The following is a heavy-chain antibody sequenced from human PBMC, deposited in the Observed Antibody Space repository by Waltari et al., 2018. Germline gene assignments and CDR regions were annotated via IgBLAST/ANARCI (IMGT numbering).Heavy chain of an antibody. V-gene: IGHV1-2*02. CDR2: IKPNSGGT. CDR3: ARDLVVGSGDY. CDR1: GYTFTGYQ. Sequence: QVHLVQSGAEVKKPGASVKVSCKASGYTFTGYQIHWVRQAPGQGLEWMGWIKPNSGGTNYAQNFQGRVTITRDTSIRTAYMELSRLRSDDTAMYYCARDLVVGSGDYWGQGTLVTVSS. J-gene: IGHJ4*02. D-gene: IGHD1-26*01.